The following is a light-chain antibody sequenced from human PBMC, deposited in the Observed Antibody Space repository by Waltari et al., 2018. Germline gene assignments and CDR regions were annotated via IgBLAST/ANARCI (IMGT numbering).Light chain of an antibody. CDR3: QHYVNLPAT. J-gene: IGKJ1*01. V-gene: IGKV3-20*01. CDR2: HAS. CDR1: QSISHY. Sequence: EVVLTQSPGTLSLSPGEGATLSCRARQSISHYLAWYQQKPGQAPRLLIYHASSRATGIPDRFSGSGSGTDFSLTISRLEPEDFAVYYCQHYVNLPATFGQGTKVEI.